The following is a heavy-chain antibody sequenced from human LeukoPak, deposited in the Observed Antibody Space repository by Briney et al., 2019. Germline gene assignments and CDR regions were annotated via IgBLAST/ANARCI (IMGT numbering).Heavy chain of an antibody. CDR3: AKTDDYVWASYRSLDY. V-gene: IGHV3-23*01. CDR1: GFTFSSYA. D-gene: IGHD3-16*02. J-gene: IGHJ4*02. Sequence: GGSLRLSCAASGFTFSSYAMSWVRQAPGKGLEWVSAISGSGGSTYYADSVKGRFTISRDNSKNTLYLQMNSLRAEDTAVYYCAKTDDYVWASYRSLDYWGQGTLVTVSS. CDR2: ISGSGGST.